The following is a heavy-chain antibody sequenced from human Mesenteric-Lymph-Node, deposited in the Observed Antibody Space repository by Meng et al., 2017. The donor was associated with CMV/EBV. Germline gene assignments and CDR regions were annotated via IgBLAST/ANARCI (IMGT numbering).Heavy chain of an antibody. Sequence: QVQLQPWGAGLLKASETPSLTCAVYGGSFSGYYWSWIRQPPGKGLEWIGEINHSGSTNYNPSLKSRVTISVDTSKNQFSLKLSSVTAADTAVYYCARHQRWLKSEGGFNYWGQGTLVTVSS. V-gene: IGHV4-34*01. J-gene: IGHJ4*02. D-gene: IGHD4-23*01. CDR1: GGSFSGYY. CDR3: ARHQRWLKSEGGFNY. CDR2: INHSGST.